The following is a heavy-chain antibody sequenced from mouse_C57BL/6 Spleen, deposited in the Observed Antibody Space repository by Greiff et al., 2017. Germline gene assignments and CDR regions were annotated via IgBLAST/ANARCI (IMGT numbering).Heavy chain of an antibody. CDR1: GFTFSSYA. J-gene: IGHJ3*01. CDR2: ISSGGDYI. D-gene: IGHD2-3*01. Sequence: EVKLEESGEGLVKPGGSLKLSCAASGFTFSSYAMSWVRQTPEKRLEWVAYISSGGDYIYYADTVKGRFTISRDNARNTLYLQMSSLKSEDTAMYYCTRVAFDGFAYWGQGTLVTVSA. CDR3: TRVAFDGFAY. V-gene: IGHV5-9-1*02.